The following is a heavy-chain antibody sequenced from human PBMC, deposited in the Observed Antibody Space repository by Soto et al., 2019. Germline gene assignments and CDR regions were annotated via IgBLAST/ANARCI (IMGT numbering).Heavy chain of an antibody. Sequence: EVQLVESGGGLVKPGGSLRLSCAASGFTFSTYSMNWVRQAPGKGLEWVSSISSSSSYIYYADSVKGRFTISRDNAKNSLDPQMNRLRGEDKAVYYCARDRGGDLKAFDIWGQGTMVTVSS. CDR1: GFTFSTYS. J-gene: IGHJ3*02. CDR2: ISSSSSYI. D-gene: IGHD3-10*01. CDR3: ARDRGGDLKAFDI. V-gene: IGHV3-21*01.